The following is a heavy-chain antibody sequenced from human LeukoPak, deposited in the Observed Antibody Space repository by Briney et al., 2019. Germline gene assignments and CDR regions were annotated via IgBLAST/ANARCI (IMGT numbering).Heavy chain of an antibody. CDR3: ARVENVIYYDSRAGAFDI. D-gene: IGHD3-22*01. V-gene: IGHV4-31*03. J-gene: IGHJ3*02. CDR2: IYYSGST. Sequence: SETLSLTCTVSGGSISSGGYYWSWIRQHPGKGLEWIGYIYYSGSTYYNPSLKSRVTISVDTSKNQFSLKLSSVTAADTAVYYRARVENVIYYDSRAGAFDIWGQGTMVTVSS. CDR1: GGSISSGGYY.